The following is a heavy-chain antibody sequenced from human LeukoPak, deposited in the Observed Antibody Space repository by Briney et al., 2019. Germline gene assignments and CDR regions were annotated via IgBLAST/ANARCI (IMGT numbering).Heavy chain of an antibody. CDR3: ARERTVYYGSGSYYVDY. CDR2: IYYSGST. Sequence: SETLSLTCTVSGGSISSYYWSWIRQPPGKGLEWIGYIYYSGSTNYNPSLKSRVTISVDTSKNQFSLKLSSVTAADTAVYYCARERTVYYGSGSYYVDYWGQGTLVIVSS. D-gene: IGHD3-10*01. CDR1: GGSISSYY. V-gene: IGHV4-59*01. J-gene: IGHJ4*02.